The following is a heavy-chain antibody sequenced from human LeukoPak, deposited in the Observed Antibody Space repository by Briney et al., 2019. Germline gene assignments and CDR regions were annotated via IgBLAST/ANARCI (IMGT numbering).Heavy chain of an antibody. CDR2: IYHTGST. CDR3: ASRKLGNDY. CDR1: GGSISSYY. J-gene: IGHJ4*02. V-gene: IGHV4-59*01. Sequence: SETLSLTCTVSGGSISSYYWSWIRQPPGKGLEWIGYIYHTGSTSYSPSLKSRVTISADTSQKQFSLKLSSVTAADTAVYYCASRKLGNDYWGQGTLVTVSS. D-gene: IGHD7-27*01.